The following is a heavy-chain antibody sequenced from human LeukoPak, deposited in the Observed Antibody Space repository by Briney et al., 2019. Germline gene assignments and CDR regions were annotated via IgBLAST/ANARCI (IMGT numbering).Heavy chain of an antibody. J-gene: IGHJ3*02. CDR2: IRGGGGHT. CDR3: AKCSASYYNDAFDI. V-gene: IGHV3-23*01. CDR1: GFTFNNYA. D-gene: IGHD3-10*02. Sequence: GGSLRLSCAASGFTFNNYAMNWVRQAPGKGLEWLSYIRGGGGHTRHSDSVKGRFTISRDNSKNMLYLQMNSLRAEDTAIYYCAKCSASYYNDAFDIWGRGTMVTVSS.